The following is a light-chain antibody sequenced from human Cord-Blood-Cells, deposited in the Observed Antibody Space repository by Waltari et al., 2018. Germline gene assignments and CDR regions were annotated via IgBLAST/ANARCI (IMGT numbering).Light chain of an antibody. Sequence: DIVMTQSPDSLAVSLGERATINCKSSQSVLYSSNNKNYLAWYQQKPGQPPKLLIYWASNRESGVPDRFSGTAPRSSFTLTITVLPAEDAAGYDCEKNFSAPCTFGQGTKVEIK. CDR3: EKNFSAPCT. V-gene: IGKV4-1*01. CDR2: WAS. J-gene: IGKJ1*01. CDR1: QSVLYSSNNKNY.